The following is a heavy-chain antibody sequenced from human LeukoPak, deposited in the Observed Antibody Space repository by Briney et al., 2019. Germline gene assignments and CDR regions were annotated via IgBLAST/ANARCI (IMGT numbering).Heavy chain of an antibody. D-gene: IGHD3-22*01. V-gene: IGHV3-7*01. Sequence: GGSLRLSCEGSGFTFRSHWMSWVRQPPGRGLEWVAYIKQDGSEKYYVGSVKGRFTISRDNARNSLYLQMNSLRVEDTAIYYCARDYYYDCSSIACAGAYDIWGQGTMVTVSP. J-gene: IGHJ3*02. CDR1: GFTFRSHW. CDR3: ARDYYYDCSSIACAGAYDI. CDR2: IKQDGSEK.